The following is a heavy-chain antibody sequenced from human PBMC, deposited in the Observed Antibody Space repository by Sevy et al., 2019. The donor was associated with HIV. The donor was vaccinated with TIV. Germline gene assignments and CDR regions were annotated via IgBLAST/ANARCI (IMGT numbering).Heavy chain of an antibody. J-gene: IGHJ5*02. CDR1: GGSISSGGYY. CDR3: ARGTQKRGYYDSSGYSSPQSWFDP. V-gene: IGHV4-31*03. CDR2: IYYSGST. Sequence: SETLSLTCTVSGGSISSGGYYWSWIRQHPGKGLEWIGYIYYSGSTYYNPSLKSRVTISVDTSKNQFSLKLSSVTAADTAGYYCARGTQKRGYYDSSGYSSPQSWFDPWGQGTLVTVSS. D-gene: IGHD3-22*01.